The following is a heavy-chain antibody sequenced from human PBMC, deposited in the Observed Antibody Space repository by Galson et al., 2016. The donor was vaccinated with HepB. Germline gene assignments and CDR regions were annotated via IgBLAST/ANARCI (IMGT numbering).Heavy chain of an antibody. J-gene: IGHJ4*02. CDR1: GFTFSNYA. Sequence: SLRLSCAVSGFTFSNYAMYWVRQAPGKGLEWVAIISYDGGDKYFADSVKGRFTISRDNSKNTLYLQMNSLRVEDTAVYYCARDSVTHCRGDCPIDYWGQGTLVTVSS. CDR3: ARDSVTHCRGDCPIDY. D-gene: IGHD2-21*01. V-gene: IGHV3-30-3*01. CDR2: ISYDGGDK.